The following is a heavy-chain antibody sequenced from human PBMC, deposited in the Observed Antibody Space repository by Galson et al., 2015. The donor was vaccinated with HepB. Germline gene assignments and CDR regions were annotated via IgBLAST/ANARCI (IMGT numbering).Heavy chain of an antibody. J-gene: IGHJ2*01. V-gene: IGHV2-26*01. D-gene: IGHD2-2*02. Sequence: PALVKPTPPLTLTCTVSGFSLSNARMGVSWIRQPPGKALEWLAHIFSNDEKSYSTSLKSRLTISKGTSKSQVVLTMTNMDPVDTATYYCARIRSEIVVPAAIFWYFDLWGRGTLVTVSS. CDR1: GFSLSNARMG. CDR2: IFSNDEK. CDR3: ARIRSEIVVPAAIFWYFDL.